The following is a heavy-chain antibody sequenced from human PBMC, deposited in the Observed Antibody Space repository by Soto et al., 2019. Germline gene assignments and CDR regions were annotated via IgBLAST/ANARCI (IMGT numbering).Heavy chain of an antibody. CDR2: IWYDGSNK. CDR1: GFTFISYG. Sequence: PGGSLRLSCAASGFTFISYGIHFFRHSPFKGLEWVAVIWYDGSNKYYADSVKGRFTISRDNSKNTLYLQMNSLRAEDTAVYYCARDRYSSGSYFDYWGQGTLVTVSS. J-gene: IGHJ4*02. D-gene: IGHD6-19*01. CDR3: ARDRYSSGSYFDY. V-gene: IGHV3-33*01.